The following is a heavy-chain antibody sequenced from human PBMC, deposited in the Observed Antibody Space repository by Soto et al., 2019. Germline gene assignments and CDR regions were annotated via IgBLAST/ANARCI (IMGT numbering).Heavy chain of an antibody. CDR1: GFTVSSNY. V-gene: IGHV3-66*01. J-gene: IGHJ4*02. D-gene: IGHD3-10*01. CDR3: ARVFMVRGVIPGHFDY. CDR2: IYSGGST. Sequence: GGSLRLSCTASGFTVSSNYISWVRQAPGKGLEWVSVIYSGGSTYYADPVKGRFTISRDNSKNTLYLQMNSLRAEDAAVYYCARVFMVRGVIPGHFDYWGQGTLVTVSS.